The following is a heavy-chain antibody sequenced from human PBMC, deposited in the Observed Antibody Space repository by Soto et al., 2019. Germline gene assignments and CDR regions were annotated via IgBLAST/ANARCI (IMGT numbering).Heavy chain of an antibody. V-gene: IGHV4-34*01. D-gene: IGHD2-15*01. CDR1: GGSFSGYY. J-gene: IGHJ2*01. CDR3: ARALAATKRYRYFDL. Sequence: NPSETLSLTCAVYGGSFSGYYWSWIRQPPGKGLEWIGEINHSGSTNYNPSLKSRVTISVDTSKNQFSLKLSSVTAADTAVYYCARALAATKRYRYFDLWGRGTLVTVSS. CDR2: INHSGST.